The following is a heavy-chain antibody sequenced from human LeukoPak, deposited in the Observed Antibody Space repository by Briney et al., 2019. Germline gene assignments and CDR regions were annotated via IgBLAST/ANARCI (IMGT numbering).Heavy chain of an antibody. D-gene: IGHD3-10*01. CDR1: GGSISGYY. CDR3: ARALYGSGSYWFDY. Sequence: PSETLSLTCTVSGGSISGYYWSWIRQPPGKGLEWIGYIYYSGSTNYNPSLKSRVTISVDTSKNQFSLKLSSVTAADTAVYYCARALYGSGSYWFDYWGQGTLVTVSS. J-gene: IGHJ4*02. CDR2: IYYSGST. V-gene: IGHV4-59*01.